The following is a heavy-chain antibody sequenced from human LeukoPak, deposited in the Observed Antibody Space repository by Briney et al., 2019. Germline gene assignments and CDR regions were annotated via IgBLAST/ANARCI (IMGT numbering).Heavy chain of an antibody. Sequence: GASVKVSFKASGYTFTSYDINWVRQATGQGLEWVGLMNRNSGNTGYAQKFQGRVTMTRNTSISTAYMELSTLRSEDTAVYYCAREAIAASPFDRYYYYYMDVWGKGTTVTVSS. CDR3: AREAIAASPFDRYYYYYMDV. CDR1: GYTFTSYD. J-gene: IGHJ6*03. CDR2: MNRNSGNT. D-gene: IGHD6-13*01. V-gene: IGHV1-8*01.